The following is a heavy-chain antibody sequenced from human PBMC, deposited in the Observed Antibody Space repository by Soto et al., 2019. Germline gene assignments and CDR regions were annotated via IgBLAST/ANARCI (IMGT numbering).Heavy chain of an antibody. CDR2: IKEDESEK. V-gene: IGHV3-7*05. CDR1: GFTFRSYW. J-gene: IGHJ5*02. CDR3: ARGDCYSGDL. D-gene: IGHD2-21*01. Sequence: EVQLVESGGGLVQPGGSLRLSCVASGFTFRSYWMSWVRQAPGKGLEWVANIKEDESEKNYVDSVKGRFTISRDNAKNSLYLQMNSLRAEDTATYFCARGDCYSGDLWGQGTLVTVSP.